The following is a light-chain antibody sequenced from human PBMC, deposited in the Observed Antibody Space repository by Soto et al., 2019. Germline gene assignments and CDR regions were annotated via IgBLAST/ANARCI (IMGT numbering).Light chain of an antibody. CDR2: DAS. CDR3: HQYGSPPLT. Sequence: EIVLTQSPGTLSLSPGDRATLSCRASQSVSTNYLAWYQQSLGQAPRLLIYDASTRATGIPDRFRGNGSGTDFTLTISRLEPEDFAVYYCHQYGSPPLTFGPGTKVDIK. V-gene: IGKV3-20*01. CDR1: QSVSTNY. J-gene: IGKJ3*01.